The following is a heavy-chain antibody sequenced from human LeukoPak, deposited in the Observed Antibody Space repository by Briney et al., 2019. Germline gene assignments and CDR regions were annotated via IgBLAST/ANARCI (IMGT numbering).Heavy chain of an antibody. CDR3: AKGSPYYDSSGYRVY. D-gene: IGHD3-22*01. V-gene: IGHV3-7*03. CDR2: IKQDGSEK. CDR1: GFTFSSYW. J-gene: IGHJ4*02. Sequence: PGGSLRLSCAASGFTFSSYWMSWVRQAPGKGLEWVANIKQDGSEKYYVDSVKGRFTISRDNAKNSLYLQMNSLRAEDTAVYYCAKGSPYYDSSGYRVYWGQGTLVTVSS.